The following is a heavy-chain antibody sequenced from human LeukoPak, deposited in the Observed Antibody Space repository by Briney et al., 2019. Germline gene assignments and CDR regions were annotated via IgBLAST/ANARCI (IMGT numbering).Heavy chain of an antibody. CDR1: GFTFSSYS. CDR3: ARARYDSSGYYPILDY. CDR2: ISRSSIYI. V-gene: IGHV3-21*01. D-gene: IGHD3-22*01. Sequence: PGGSLRLSCAASGFTFSSYSMNWVRQAPGKGLEWVSSISRSSIYIYYADSVKGRFTISRDNAKNSLYLQMNSLRADDTAMYYCARARYDSSGYYPILDYWGQGTLVTVSS. J-gene: IGHJ4*02.